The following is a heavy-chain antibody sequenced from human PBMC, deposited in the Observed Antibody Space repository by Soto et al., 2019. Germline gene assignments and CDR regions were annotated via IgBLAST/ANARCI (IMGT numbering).Heavy chain of an antibody. Sequence: GGSLRLSCAASGFTFSSYAMHWVRQAPGKGLEYVSAISSNGGSTYYANSVKGRFTISRDNSKNTLYLQMGSLRAEDMAVYYCARGAPIVVVPAAFDYWGQGTLVTVSS. CDR1: GFTFSSYA. CDR3: ARGAPIVVVPAAFDY. D-gene: IGHD2-2*01. CDR2: ISSNGGST. V-gene: IGHV3-64*01. J-gene: IGHJ4*02.